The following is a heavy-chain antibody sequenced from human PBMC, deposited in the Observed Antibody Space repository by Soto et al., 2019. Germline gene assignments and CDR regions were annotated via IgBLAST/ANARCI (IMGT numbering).Heavy chain of an antibody. Sequence: QVQLVQSGAEVKKPGASVKVSCKASGYTFTSYGISWVRQAPGQGLEWMGWISAYNGNTNYAQKLQGRVTMTTDTSTSTACMELRSLRSDDTAVYYCARGRITVVRGGISLNWFDPWGQGTLVTVSS. CDR1: GYTFTSYG. J-gene: IGHJ5*02. D-gene: IGHD3-10*01. V-gene: IGHV1-18*01. CDR2: ISAYNGNT. CDR3: ARGRITVVRGGISLNWFDP.